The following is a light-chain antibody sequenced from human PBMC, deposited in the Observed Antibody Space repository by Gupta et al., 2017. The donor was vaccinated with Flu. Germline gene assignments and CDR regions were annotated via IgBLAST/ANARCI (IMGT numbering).Light chain of an antibody. CDR2: GTS. Sequence: DTQLTQSPSSVSASVGDGVTITCRASQGVSRWLAWYQQKPGKAPRLLIYGTSSLQSGVPSRFSGSGSGTDFTLTINSLQPEDVGTYYCQQTNTFPYTFGQGTKVEI. CDR3: QQTNTFPYT. V-gene: IGKV1-12*01. J-gene: IGKJ2*01. CDR1: QGVSRW.